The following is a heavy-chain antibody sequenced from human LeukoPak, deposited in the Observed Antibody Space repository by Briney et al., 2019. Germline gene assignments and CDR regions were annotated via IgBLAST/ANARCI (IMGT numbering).Heavy chain of an antibody. J-gene: IGHJ4*02. CDR1: GYSFTSYW. CDR2: IYPGDSDT. V-gene: IGHV5-51*01. D-gene: IGHD4-17*01. Sequence: GESLRISRKGSGYSFTSYWIAWVRQMPGKGLEWMGIIYPGDSDTTYSPSFQGQVTISADKSVSTAYLQWSSLKASDTAMYYCAGSHDSGDYGLDYWGQGTLVTVSS. CDR3: AGSHDSGDYGLDY.